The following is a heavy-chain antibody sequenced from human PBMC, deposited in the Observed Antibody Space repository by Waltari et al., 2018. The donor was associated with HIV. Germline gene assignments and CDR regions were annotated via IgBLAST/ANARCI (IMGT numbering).Heavy chain of an antibody. CDR3: ANDPVAGTVIPDAFDI. CDR2: ISGRGGST. Sequence: EVQLLESGGGLVQPGGALGLFCTASGFTFSSYSLSLVRQGPGKGLEWFSAISGRGGSTYYADSVKGRFTISRDNSKNTLYLQMNSLRAEDTAVYYCANDPVAGTVIPDAFDIWGQGTMVTVSS. V-gene: IGHV3-23*01. D-gene: IGHD6-19*01. CDR1: GFTFSSYS. J-gene: IGHJ3*02.